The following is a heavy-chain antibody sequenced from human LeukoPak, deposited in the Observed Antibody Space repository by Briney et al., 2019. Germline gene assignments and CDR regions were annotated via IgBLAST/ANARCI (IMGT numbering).Heavy chain of an antibody. Sequence: PSETLSLTRTVSGGSISSYYWSWIRQPPGKGLEWIGYIYYSGSTNYNPSLNSRVTISVDTSKNQFSLKLSSVTAADTAVYYCARCRDYYDSNGYSETVVFDIWGQGTMVTVSS. CDR1: GGSISSYY. V-gene: IGHV4-59*01. CDR3: ARCRDYYDSNGYSETVVFDI. J-gene: IGHJ3*02. D-gene: IGHD3-22*01. CDR2: IYYSGST.